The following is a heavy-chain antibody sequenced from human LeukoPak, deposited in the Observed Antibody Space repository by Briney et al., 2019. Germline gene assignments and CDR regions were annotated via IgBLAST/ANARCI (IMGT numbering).Heavy chain of an antibody. CDR1: GGSISSGDYY. CDR3: AREFDYYDSSGPRNWFDP. Sequence: TSQTLSLTCTVSGGSISSGDYYWGWIRQPPGKGLEWIGYIYYSGSTYYNPSLKSRVTISVDTSKNQFSLKLSSVTAADTAVYYCAREFDYYDSSGPRNWFDPWGQGTLVTVSS. CDR2: IYYSGST. V-gene: IGHV4-30-4*08. J-gene: IGHJ5*02. D-gene: IGHD3-22*01.